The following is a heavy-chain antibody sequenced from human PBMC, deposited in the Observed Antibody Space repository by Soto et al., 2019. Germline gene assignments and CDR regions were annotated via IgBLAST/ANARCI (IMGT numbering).Heavy chain of an antibody. CDR3: VRQGIGHLHGLVDV. Sequence: QVELQQSGPRLVKPSETLSLTCSVSSGPSSSHNWGWIRQSPGRGLEWIGYVYYTGGTSYNPSLRGRVTLSADTSTNHISLTLSSVTVADTAVYYCVRQGIGHLHGLVDVWGQGTTVSVSS. D-gene: IGHD3-10*01. V-gene: IGHV4-59*08. CDR1: SGPSSSHN. CDR2: VYYTGGT. J-gene: IGHJ6*02.